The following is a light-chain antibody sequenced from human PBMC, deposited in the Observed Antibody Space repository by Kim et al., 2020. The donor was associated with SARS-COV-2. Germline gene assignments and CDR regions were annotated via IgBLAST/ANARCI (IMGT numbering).Light chain of an antibody. Sequence: QSALTQPRSVSGSPGQSVTISCTGTSSDVGGYDYVSWYQQHPGKAPKLIIFDVTKRPSGVPDRFSPSKSGNTASLTISGLQAEDEADYYCCSYAGSPPYVFGSGTKVTVL. V-gene: IGLV2-11*01. CDR1: SSDVGGYDY. CDR3: CSYAGSPPYV. CDR2: DVT. J-gene: IGLJ1*01.